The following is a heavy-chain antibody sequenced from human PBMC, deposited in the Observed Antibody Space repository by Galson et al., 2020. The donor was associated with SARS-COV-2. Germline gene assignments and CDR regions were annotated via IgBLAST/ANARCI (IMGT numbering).Heavy chain of an antibody. J-gene: IGHJ4*02. CDR3: ARRGPWELVSGLDY. CDR2: IDPSDSYT. CDR1: GYSFSTYG. D-gene: IGHD3-10*01. V-gene: IGHV5-10-1*01. Sequence: HGESLKISCQGSGYSFSTYGISWVRQMPGKGLEWMGRIDPSDSYTKYSPSFQGHVTISADKSISTAYLQWSGLEASDTAMYYCARRGPWELVSGLDYWGQGTLVTVSS.